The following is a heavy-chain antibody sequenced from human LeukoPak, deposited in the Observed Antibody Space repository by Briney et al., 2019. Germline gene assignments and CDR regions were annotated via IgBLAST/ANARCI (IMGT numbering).Heavy chain of an antibody. Sequence: SETLSLTCTVSGGSISSSSYQWGWIRQPPGKGLEWIGSFYYSGNTYYSPSLKSRVTVSVDTSKNLFSLNLTSVTAADTAVYYRARISIAIVPAYFDYWGQGTLVTVSS. V-gene: IGHV4-39*01. J-gene: IGHJ4*02. CDR3: ARISIAIVPAYFDY. D-gene: IGHD2-2*01. CDR2: FYYSGNT. CDR1: GGSISSSSYQ.